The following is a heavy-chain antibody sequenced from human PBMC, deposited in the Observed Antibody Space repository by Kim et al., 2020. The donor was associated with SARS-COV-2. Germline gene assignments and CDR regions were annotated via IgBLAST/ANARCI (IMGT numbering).Heavy chain of an antibody. V-gene: IGHV1-58*01. CDR3: AADSVYYYYGMDV. J-gene: IGHJ6*02. Sequence: AKKFQERVTITRDMSTSTAYMELSSLRSEDTAVYYCAADSVYYYYGMDVWGQGTTVTVSS.